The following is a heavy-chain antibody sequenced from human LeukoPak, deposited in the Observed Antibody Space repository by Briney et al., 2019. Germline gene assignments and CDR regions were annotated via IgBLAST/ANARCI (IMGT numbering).Heavy chain of an antibody. J-gene: IGHJ6*03. CDR3: ARSGGDYVYYYYMDV. CDR1: GGSISSSNW. Sequence: SGTLSLTCAVSGGSISSSNWWSWVRQPPGKGLEWIGEIYHSGSTNYNPSLKSRVTISEDKSKNQFSLKLSSVTAADTAVYYCARSGGDYVYYYYMDVWGKGTTVTVSS. V-gene: IGHV4-4*02. D-gene: IGHD2-21*02. CDR2: IYHSGST.